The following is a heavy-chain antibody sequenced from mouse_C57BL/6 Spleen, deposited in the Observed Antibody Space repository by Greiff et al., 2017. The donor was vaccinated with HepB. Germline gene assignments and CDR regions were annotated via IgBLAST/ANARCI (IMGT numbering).Heavy chain of an antibody. CDR1: GFTFSSYA. V-gene: IGHV5-4*03. Sequence: DVMLVESGGGLVKPGGSLKLSCAASGFTFSSYAMSWVRQTPEKRLEWVATISDGGSYTYYPDNVKGRFTISRDNAKNNLYLQMSHLKSEDTAMYYCARGGITTVVAPSDYWGQGTTLTVSS. CDR3: ARGGITTVVAPSDY. J-gene: IGHJ2*01. D-gene: IGHD1-1*01. CDR2: ISDGGSYT.